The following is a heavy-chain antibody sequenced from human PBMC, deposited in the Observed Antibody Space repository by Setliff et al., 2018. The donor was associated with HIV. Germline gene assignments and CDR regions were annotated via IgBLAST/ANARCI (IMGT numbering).Heavy chain of an antibody. J-gene: IGHJ4*02. CDR1: GGSISRSSYY. CDR2: IYYDGSTNFNPAT. V-gene: IGHV4-61*03. CDR3: ARDESQAEVHRGYSYGSFDY. Sequence: SETLSLTCTVSGGSISRSSYYWSWIRQPPGKGLEWIGYIYYDGSTNFNPATNYNPSLKSRVTISLDTSKNHFSLRLSSVTAADTAVYYCARDESQAEVHRGYSYGSFDYWGQGTLVTVSS. D-gene: IGHD5-18*01.